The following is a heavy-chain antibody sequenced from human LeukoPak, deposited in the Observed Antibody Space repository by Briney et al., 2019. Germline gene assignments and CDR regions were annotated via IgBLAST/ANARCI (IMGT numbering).Heavy chain of an antibody. V-gene: IGHV3-21*01. Sequence: PGGSLRLSCGVFGSFLCSFSVNWVRQAPGKGLEWVSSISTTSTYIYYADSVKGRFTISRDNAKSSLYLQMPSLRAEDTAVEYCARDDHSDYAYYDMHVWGQGTTVTVSS. D-gene: IGHD4-11*01. CDR3: ARDDHSDYAYYDMHV. J-gene: IGHJ6*02. CDR1: GSFLCSFS. CDR2: ISTTSTYI.